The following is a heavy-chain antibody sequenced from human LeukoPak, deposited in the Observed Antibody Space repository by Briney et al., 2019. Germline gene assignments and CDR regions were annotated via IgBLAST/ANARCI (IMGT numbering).Heavy chain of an antibody. CDR3: AKHPLHPPYSSGWHYFDY. CDR2: IRYDGGNK. CDR1: GFTFSNYG. Sequence: PGGSLRLSCSASGFTFSNYGIHWVRQAPGKGLEWVAFIRYDGGNKYYADSVKGRFTISRDNSKNTLYLQMNSLRAEDTAVYYCAKHPLHPPYSSGWHYFDYWGQGTLVTVSS. V-gene: IGHV3-30*02. D-gene: IGHD6-19*01. J-gene: IGHJ4*02.